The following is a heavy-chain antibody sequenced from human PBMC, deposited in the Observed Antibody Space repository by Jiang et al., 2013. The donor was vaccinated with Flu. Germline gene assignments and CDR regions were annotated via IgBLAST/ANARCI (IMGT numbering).Heavy chain of an antibody. CDR2: IYYSGST. V-gene: IGHV4-59*01. D-gene: IGHD3-22*01. J-gene: IGHJ3*02. CDR1: GGSISSYY. CDR3: ARAGETYYYDSSGYTDAFDI. Sequence: GSGLVKPSETLSLTCTVSGGSISSYYWSWIRQPPGKGLEWIGYIYYSGSTNYNPSLKSRVTTSVDTSKNQFSLKLSSVTAADTAVYYCARAGETYYYDSSGYTDAFDIWGQGTMVTVSS.